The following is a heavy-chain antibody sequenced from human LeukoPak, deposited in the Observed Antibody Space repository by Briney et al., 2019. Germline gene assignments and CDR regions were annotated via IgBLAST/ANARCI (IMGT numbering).Heavy chain of an antibody. D-gene: IGHD3-10*01. CDR2: ISHDGTNK. J-gene: IGHJ4*02. CDR3: ARTGDPLYYYGSGSYPKAGGPPDY. CDR1: KFTFSSYA. V-gene: IGHV3-30*04. Sequence: GGSLRLSCAASKFTFSSYAMHWVRKAPGKGLKWVAVISHDGTNKYYADSVKGRFTISRDNSKNTLDLQMNSLRAEDTAVYYCARTGDPLYYYGSGSYPKAGGPPDYWGQGTLVTVSS.